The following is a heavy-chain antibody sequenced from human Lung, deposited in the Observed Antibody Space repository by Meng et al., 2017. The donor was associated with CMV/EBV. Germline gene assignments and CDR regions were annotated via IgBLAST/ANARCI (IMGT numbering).Heavy chain of an antibody. D-gene: IGHD2-15*01. CDR1: GFTFSSFA. V-gene: IGHV3-30-3*01. Sequence: SLNISCAASGFTFSSFAMHWVRQAPGKGLEWVAVISYNGFNEYYADSVKGRFTISRDNSKNTLSLPMNSLRAEDTALYYCVRGQLFCSGGSCYQHFDPWGQGXLVTVSS. J-gene: IGHJ5*02. CDR2: ISYNGFNE. CDR3: VRGQLFCSGGSCYQHFDP.